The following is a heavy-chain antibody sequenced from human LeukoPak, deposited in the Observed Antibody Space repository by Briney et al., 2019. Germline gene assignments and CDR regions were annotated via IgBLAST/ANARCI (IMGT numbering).Heavy chain of an antibody. CDR2: ISGSGGST. Sequence: SCKASGYTFTSYGISWVRQAPGKGLEWVSAISGSGGSTYYADSVKGRFTISRDNAKNSLYLQMNSLRAEDTAVYYCARDLHCSSTSCYAIRGAFDIWGQGTMVTVSS. J-gene: IGHJ3*02. V-gene: IGHV3-23*01. CDR3: ARDLHCSSTSCYAIRGAFDI. D-gene: IGHD2-2*01. CDR1: GYTFTSYG.